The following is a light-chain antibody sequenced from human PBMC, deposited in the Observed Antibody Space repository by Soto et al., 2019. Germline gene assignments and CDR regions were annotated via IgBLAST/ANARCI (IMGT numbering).Light chain of an antibody. CDR2: AAS. Sequence: DIQMTQSPSSLSASVGDRVTITCLASQTINAYLNWYQQKQGKAPKLLSYAASSLQSGVPSRFSGSGSGTDFTLTISSLQPEDFATYYCQESCRPPRTFGEGTRLEI. V-gene: IGKV1-39*01. CDR3: QESCRPPRT. CDR1: QTINAY. J-gene: IGKJ2*01.